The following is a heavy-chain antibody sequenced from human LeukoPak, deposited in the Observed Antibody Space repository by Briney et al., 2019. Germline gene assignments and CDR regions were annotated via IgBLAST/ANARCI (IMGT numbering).Heavy chain of an antibody. V-gene: IGHV3-23*01. CDR1: GFTFSSYA. Sequence: GGSLRLSCAASGFTFSSYAMSRVRQAPGKGLEWVSAISGSGGSTYYADSVKGRFTISRDNSKNTLYLQMNSLRAEDTAVYYCAKAPFGVVIKDYWGQGTLVTVSS. CDR3: AKAPFGVVIKDY. CDR2: ISGSGGST. J-gene: IGHJ4*02. D-gene: IGHD3-3*01.